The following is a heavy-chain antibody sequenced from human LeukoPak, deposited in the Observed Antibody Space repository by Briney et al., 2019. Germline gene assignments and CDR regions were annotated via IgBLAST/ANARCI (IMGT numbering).Heavy chain of an antibody. D-gene: IGHD6-13*01. J-gene: IGHJ4*02. Sequence: KPSETLSLTCTVSGGSISSSSYYWGWIRQPPGKGLEWIGSIYYSGSTYYNPSLKSRVTISVDTSKNQFSLKLSSVTAADTAVYYCARRAFPNGSSWPFDYWGQGTLVTVSS. CDR2: IYYSGST. CDR3: ARRAFPNGSSWPFDY. V-gene: IGHV4-39*01. CDR1: GGSISSSSYY.